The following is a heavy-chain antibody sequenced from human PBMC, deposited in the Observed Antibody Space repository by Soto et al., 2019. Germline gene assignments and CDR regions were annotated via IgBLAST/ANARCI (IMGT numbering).Heavy chain of an antibody. D-gene: IGHD6-13*01. CDR3: ARSPRSSPYFDY. CDR1: GYTFSNFW. CDR2: IYPGDHET. V-gene: IGHV5-51*01. Sequence: GESLKISCQGSGYTFSNFWIGWVRQLPGKGLEWMGIIYPGDHETRYSPSFHGKVTISADRSINTAYLQWNSLEASDTAFYFCARSPRSSPYFDYWGQGALVTVSS. J-gene: IGHJ4*02.